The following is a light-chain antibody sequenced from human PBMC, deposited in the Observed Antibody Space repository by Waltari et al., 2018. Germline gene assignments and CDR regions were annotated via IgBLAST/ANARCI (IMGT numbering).Light chain of an antibody. Sequence: EIVMTQSPATLSVSPGERATLSCRASQSVSRYVAWYQQKPGQAPRLLIYSASTRATGMPARFSGSGSGTEFTLTISSLQSEDFAVYYCQQYNDRRTCGQGTKVEI. J-gene: IGKJ1*01. CDR1: QSVSRY. CDR3: QQYNDRRT. CDR2: SAS. V-gene: IGKV3-15*01.